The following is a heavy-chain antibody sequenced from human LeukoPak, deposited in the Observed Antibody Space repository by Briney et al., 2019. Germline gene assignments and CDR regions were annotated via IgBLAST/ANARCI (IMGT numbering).Heavy chain of an antibody. V-gene: IGHV3-23*01. D-gene: IGHD7-27*01. Sequence: GGSLRLSCAASGFTFSSYAMSWVRRAPGKGLEWVSAITGSGGSTYYADSVKGRFTISRDNSKNTLYVQMNSLRAEDTAVYYCATERNWVFDYWGQGTLVTVSS. CDR2: ITGSGGST. J-gene: IGHJ4*02. CDR1: GFTFSSYA. CDR3: ATERNWVFDY.